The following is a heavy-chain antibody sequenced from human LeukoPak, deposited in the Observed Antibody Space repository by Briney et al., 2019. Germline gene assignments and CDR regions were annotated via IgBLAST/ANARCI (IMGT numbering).Heavy chain of an antibody. CDR1: GFTFSSYG. D-gene: IGHD3-10*01. CDR2: ISYDGSNK. CDR3: AKASHMVRGVISLDY. Sequence: PGGSLRLSCAASGFTFSSYGMHWVRQAPGKGLEWVAVISYDGSNKYYADSVKGRFTISRDNSKNTLYLQMNGLRAEDTAVYYCAKASHMVRGVISLDYWGQGTLVTVSS. J-gene: IGHJ4*02. V-gene: IGHV3-30*18.